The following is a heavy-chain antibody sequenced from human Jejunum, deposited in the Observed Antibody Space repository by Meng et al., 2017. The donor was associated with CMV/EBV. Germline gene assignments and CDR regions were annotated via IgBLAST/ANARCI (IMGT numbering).Heavy chain of an antibody. J-gene: IGHJ4*02. CDR2: LNPNSGDT. CDR1: GYTFTGYY. D-gene: IGHD5-12*01. CDR3: ATSSSGFDFWTDN. Sequence: SGYTFTGYYLHWVRQAPGQGPEWMGWLNPNSGDTTYAQQFQGRVSMTRDTSISTAYMELSSLRSDDTAVYYCATSSSGFDFWTDNWGQGTLVTVSS. V-gene: IGHV1-2*02.